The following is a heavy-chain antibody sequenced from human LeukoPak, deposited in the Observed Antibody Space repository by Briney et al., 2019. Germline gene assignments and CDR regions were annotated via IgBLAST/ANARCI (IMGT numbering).Heavy chain of an antibody. Sequence: SETLSLTCTVSGGSISSSSYYWGWIRQPPGKGLEWIGSIYYSGSTYYNPSLKSRVTISVDTSKNQFSLKLSSVTAADTAVYYCARALTIFGVVAAFDIWGQGTMVTVSS. D-gene: IGHD3-3*01. CDR1: GGSISSSSYY. J-gene: IGHJ3*02. CDR2: IYYSGST. CDR3: ARALTIFGVVAAFDI. V-gene: IGHV4-39*01.